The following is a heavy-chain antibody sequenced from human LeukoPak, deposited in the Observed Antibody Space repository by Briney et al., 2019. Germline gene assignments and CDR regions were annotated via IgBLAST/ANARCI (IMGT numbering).Heavy chain of an antibody. D-gene: IGHD1-26*01. CDR2: IKQDGSEK. V-gene: IGHV3-7*03. J-gene: IGHJ6*03. CDR1: GFTFSSYW. CDR3: AGDGWVGATTYYYYYYMDV. Sequence: GGSLRLSCAASGFTFSSYWMSWVRQAPGKGLEWVANIKQDGSEKYYVDSVKGRFTISRDNAKNSLYLQMNSLRAEDTALYYCAGDGWVGATTYYYYYYMDVWGKGTTVTVSS.